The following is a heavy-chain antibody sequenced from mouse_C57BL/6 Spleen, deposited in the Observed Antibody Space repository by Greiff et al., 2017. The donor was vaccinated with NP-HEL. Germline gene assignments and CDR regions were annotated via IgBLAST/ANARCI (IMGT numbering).Heavy chain of an antibody. J-gene: IGHJ1*03. CDR2: INPSSGYT. Sequence: VQLKESGAELAKPGASVKLSCKASGYTFTSYWMHWVKQRPGQGLEWIGYINPSSGYTKYNQKFKDKATLTADKSSSTAYMQLSSLTYEDSAVYYCARNSYGWGFDVWGTGTTVTVSS. D-gene: IGHD3-3*01. V-gene: IGHV1-7*01. CDR3: ARNSYGWGFDV. CDR1: GYTFTSYW.